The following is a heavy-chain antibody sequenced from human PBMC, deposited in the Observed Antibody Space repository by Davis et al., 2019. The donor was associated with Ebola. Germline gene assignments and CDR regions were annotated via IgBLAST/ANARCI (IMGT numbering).Heavy chain of an antibody. CDR1: GFTFSSYS. J-gene: IGHJ4*02. Sequence: GGSLRLSCAASGFTFSSYSMNWVRQAPGKGLEWVSSISSSSSYIYYADSVKGRFTISRDNAKNSLYLQMNSLRAEDTAVYYCARDLISSDIVVVVAATGFDYWGQGTLVTVSS. CDR3: ARDLISSDIVVVVAATGFDY. V-gene: IGHV3-21*01. D-gene: IGHD2-15*01. CDR2: ISSSSSYI.